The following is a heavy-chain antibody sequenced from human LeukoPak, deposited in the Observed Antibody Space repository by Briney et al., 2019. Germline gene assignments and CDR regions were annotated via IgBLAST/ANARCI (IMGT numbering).Heavy chain of an antibody. V-gene: IGHV3-74*01. CDR1: GFTFSDYW. CDR2: INSDGSST. D-gene: IGHD1-26*01. Sequence: PGGSLRLSCAASGFTFSDYWMHWVRQAPGKGLVWVSRINSDGSSTNYADSVKGRFTTSRDNAKNTLHLQMNSLRAEDTAVYYCARSPRGRYYVDYWGQGTLVTVSS. CDR3: ARSPRGRYYVDY. J-gene: IGHJ4*02.